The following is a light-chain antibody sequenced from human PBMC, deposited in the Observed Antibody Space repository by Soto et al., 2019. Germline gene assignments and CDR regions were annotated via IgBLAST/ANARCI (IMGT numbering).Light chain of an antibody. CDR1: QSVSSY. V-gene: IGKV3-11*01. J-gene: IGKJ5*01. CDR3: QQRSNWIT. Sequence: EIVLTQSPATLSLSPGERATLSCRASQSVSSYLAWYQQKPGQAPRLLIYDASNRATGIPARFSGSGSGTAFTLTISSPEPEDFAVYYCQQRSNWITSGQGTRLEI. CDR2: DAS.